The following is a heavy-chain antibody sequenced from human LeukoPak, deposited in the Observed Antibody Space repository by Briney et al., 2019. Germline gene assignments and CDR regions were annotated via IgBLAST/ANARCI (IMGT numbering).Heavy chain of an antibody. Sequence: GGSLRLSCAASGVTLSSYAMSWARQAPGKGLEWVSGISSSGSGGNTYYADSVKGRFTISRDSSKNTLFLHMNTLRAEDTAIYYCAKGGDGYNYYFDYWGQETLVTVSS. D-gene: IGHD5-24*01. J-gene: IGHJ4*02. V-gene: IGHV3-23*01. CDR2: ISSSGSGGNT. CDR1: GVTLSSYA. CDR3: AKGGDGYNYYFDY.